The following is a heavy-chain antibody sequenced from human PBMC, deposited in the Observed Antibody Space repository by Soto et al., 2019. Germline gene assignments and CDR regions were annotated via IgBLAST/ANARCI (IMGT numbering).Heavy chain of an antibody. D-gene: IGHD3-3*01. CDR3: AKDRAGDIYVAARSGLDY. V-gene: IGHV3-30*18. Sequence: QVQLVESGGGVVQPGRSLRLSCAASGFTFFSYGMHWVRQAPGKGLEWVAVISHDGSNKYYGDSVKGRFTISRDNSKNTLYLQMNSLSADDTAVYYCAKDRAGDIYVAARSGLDYWGQGTLVTVSS. CDR2: ISHDGSNK. J-gene: IGHJ4*02. CDR1: GFTFFSYG.